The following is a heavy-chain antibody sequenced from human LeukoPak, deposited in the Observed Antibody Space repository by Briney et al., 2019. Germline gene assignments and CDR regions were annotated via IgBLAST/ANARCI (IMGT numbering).Heavy chain of an antibody. J-gene: IGHJ4*02. CDR1: SGSFSGYY. CDR2: INHSGST. Sequence: SETLSLTCAVYSGSFSGYYWSWIRQPPGKGLEWIGEINHSGSTNYNPSLKSRVTISVDTSKNQFSLKLSSVTAADTAVYYCARGRFAAMAGKYDYWGQGTLVTVSS. CDR3: ARGRFAAMAGKYDY. D-gene: IGHD5-18*01. V-gene: IGHV4-34*01.